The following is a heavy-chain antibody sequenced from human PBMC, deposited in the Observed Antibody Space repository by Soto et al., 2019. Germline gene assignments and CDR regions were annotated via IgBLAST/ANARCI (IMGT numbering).Heavy chain of an antibody. CDR3: AGTMTTVTTTSQMYYYYYGMDV. V-gene: IGHV4-30-4*01. CDR1: GGSISSGDYY. CDR2: IYYSGST. Sequence: SETLSLTCTVSGGSISSGDYYWSWIRQPPGKGLEWIGYIYYSGSTYYNPSLKSRVAISVDTSKNQFSLKLSSVTAADTAVYYCAGTMTTVTTTSQMYYYYYGMDVWGQGTTVTSP. D-gene: IGHD4-17*01. J-gene: IGHJ6*02.